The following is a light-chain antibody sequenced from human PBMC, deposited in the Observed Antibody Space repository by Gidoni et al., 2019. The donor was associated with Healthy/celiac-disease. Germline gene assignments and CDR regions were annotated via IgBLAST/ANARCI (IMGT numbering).Light chain of an antibody. CDR2: SAS. CDR3: QQSYSTPLT. Sequence: DIQITQSPSSLSASVGYRVTHTFQASQSISSYLNWYQQKPGKAPKLLIYSASSWQSGVPARFSGSGSGTDFTLTISSLQPEDFATYYCQQSYSTPLTFGGGTKVEIK. J-gene: IGKJ4*01. V-gene: IGKV1-39*01. CDR1: QSISSY.